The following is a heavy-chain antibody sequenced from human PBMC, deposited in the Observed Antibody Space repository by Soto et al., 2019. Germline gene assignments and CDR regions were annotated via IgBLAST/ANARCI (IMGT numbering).Heavy chain of an antibody. CDR3: ARDHTTGYDWGPYFDD. D-gene: IGHD3-16*01. Sequence: SETLALTCTVSGGSISSSSYYWGWIRQPPGKGLEWIGSIYYSGSTYYNPSLKSRVTISVDTSKNQFSLKLSSVTAADTAVYYCARDHTTGYDWGPYFDDWGQGTLVTVSS. V-gene: IGHV4-39*02. J-gene: IGHJ4*02. CDR2: IYYSGST. CDR1: GGSISSSSYY.